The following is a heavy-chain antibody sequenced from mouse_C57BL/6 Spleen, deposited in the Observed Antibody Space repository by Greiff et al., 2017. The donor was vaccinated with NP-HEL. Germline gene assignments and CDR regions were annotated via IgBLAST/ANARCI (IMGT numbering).Heavy chain of an antibody. J-gene: IGHJ3*01. CDR3: ARPIYYDYDEAWFAY. CDR1: GYSITSGYY. Sequence: VQLKESGPGLVKPSQSLSLTCSVTGYSITSGYYWNWIRRFPGNKLEWMGYISYDGSNNYNPSLKNRIAITRDTSKNQFFLKLNSVTTEDTATYYCARPIYYDYDEAWFAYWGQGTLVTVSA. V-gene: IGHV3-6*01. CDR2: ISYDGSN. D-gene: IGHD2-4*01.